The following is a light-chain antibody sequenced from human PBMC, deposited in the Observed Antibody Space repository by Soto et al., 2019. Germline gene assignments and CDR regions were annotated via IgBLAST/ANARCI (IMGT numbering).Light chain of an antibody. CDR3: QEYDSSHLT. Sequence: EVVLTQSPGTLSLSPGERATLSCRASQSVSSTYLAWYQQKPGQAPRLLIYGASSRATGIPDRFSGSGCGTDFTLTINTLEPEDVAVYYCQEYDSSHLTYGGGTKVEIK. CDR1: QSVSSTY. CDR2: GAS. V-gene: IGKV3-20*01. J-gene: IGKJ4*01.